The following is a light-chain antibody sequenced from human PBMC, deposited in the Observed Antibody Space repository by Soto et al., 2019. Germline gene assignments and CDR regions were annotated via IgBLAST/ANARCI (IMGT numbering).Light chain of an antibody. V-gene: IGKV3-20*01. CDR2: GTS. Sequence: EIVLTQSPGTLSLSPGETATLSCRASQTVGTNFLAWYQQKPGQAPRLLMFGTSNRATDIPDRFGGSGPGTDFTLTISRLEPEDVAVYYCQHYSRTLPWTFGQGTKVDI. CDR3: QHYSRTLPWT. CDR1: QTVGTNF. J-gene: IGKJ1*01.